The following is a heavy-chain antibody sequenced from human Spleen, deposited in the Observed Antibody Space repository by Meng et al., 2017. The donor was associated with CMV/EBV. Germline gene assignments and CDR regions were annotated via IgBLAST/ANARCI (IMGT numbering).Heavy chain of an antibody. D-gene: IGHD6-19*01. J-gene: IGHJ4*02. V-gene: IGHV3-20*04. CDR1: GVTFDDYG. CDR3: AREAVARHYFDY. Sequence: SCADSGVTFDDYGMSWVRQAQGKGLEWVSGINWNGGSTGYADSVKGRFTISRDNAKNSLYLQMNSLRAEDTALYYCAREAVARHYFDYWGQGTLVTVSS. CDR2: INWNGGST.